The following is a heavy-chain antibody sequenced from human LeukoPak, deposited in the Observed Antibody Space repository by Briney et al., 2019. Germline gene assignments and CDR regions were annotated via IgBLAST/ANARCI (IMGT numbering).Heavy chain of an antibody. D-gene: IGHD6-19*01. CDR2: IYYSGST. J-gene: IGHJ4*02. CDR1: GGSISSSSHN. V-gene: IGHV4-61*05. CDR3: ARVGDSYSSGWYDAPYYFDY. Sequence: SETVSLTCIVSGGSISSSSHNWGWIRQPPGKGLEWIGYIYYSGSTNYNPSLKSRVTISVDTSKNQFSLKLSSVTAADTAVYYCARVGDSYSSGWYDAPYYFDYWGQGTLVTVSS.